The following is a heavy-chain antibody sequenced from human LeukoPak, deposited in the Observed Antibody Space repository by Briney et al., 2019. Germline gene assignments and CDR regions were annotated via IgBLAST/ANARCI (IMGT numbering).Heavy chain of an antibody. CDR3: ARDDIVVVVAAMDYYYGMDV. D-gene: IGHD2-15*01. CDR1: GYTFTSYG. CDR2: ISAYNGNT. Sequence: ASVKVSCKASGYTFTSYGISWVRQAPGQGLEWMGWISAYNGNTNYAQKLQGRVTMTTDTSTSTAYMELRSLRSDDTAVYYCARDDIVVVVAAMDYYYGMDVWGQGTTVTVSS. V-gene: IGHV1-18*01. J-gene: IGHJ6*02.